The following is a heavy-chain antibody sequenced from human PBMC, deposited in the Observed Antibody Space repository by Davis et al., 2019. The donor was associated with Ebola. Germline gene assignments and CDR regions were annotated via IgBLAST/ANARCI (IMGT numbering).Heavy chain of an antibody. V-gene: IGHV1-3*01. CDR2: INAGNGNT. Sequence: ASVKVSCKASGYTFTSYAMHWVRQAPGQRLEWMGWINAGNGNTKYSQKFQGRVTITRDTSASTAYMELSSLRSEDTSVYYCARDRGGDYSFAYWSQGTLVTVSS. J-gene: IGHJ4*02. CDR1: GYTFTSYA. CDR3: ARDRGGDYSFAY. D-gene: IGHD3-10*01.